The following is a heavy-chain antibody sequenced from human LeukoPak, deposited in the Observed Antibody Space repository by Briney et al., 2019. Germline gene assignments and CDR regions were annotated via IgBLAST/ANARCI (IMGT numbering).Heavy chain of an antibody. D-gene: IGHD3-3*01. CDR1: GGTFSSYA. V-gene: IGHV1-69*05. CDR2: IIPIFGTA. Sequence: SVKVSCKASGGTFSSYAISWVRQAPGQGLEWMGGIIPIFGTANYAQKFQGRVTITTDESTSTAYMELSSLRSEDTALYYCARRGTIFGVVIQYYFDYWGQGTLVTVSS. J-gene: IGHJ4*02. CDR3: ARRGTIFGVVIQYYFDY.